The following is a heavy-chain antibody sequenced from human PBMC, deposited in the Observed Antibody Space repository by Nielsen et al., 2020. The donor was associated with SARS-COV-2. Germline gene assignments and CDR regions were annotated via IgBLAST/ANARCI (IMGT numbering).Heavy chain of an antibody. CDR2: IYYSEST. CDR1: GGSISSGGYY. J-gene: IGHJ6*02. V-gene: IGHV4-31*03. D-gene: IGHD3-10*01. CDR3: ARDRVSGGYYNYYYGMDV. Sequence: SETLSLTCTVSGGSISSGGYYWSWIRQHPGKGLEWIGYIYYSESTYYNPSLKSRVTISVDTSKNQFSLKLSSVTAADTAVYYCARDRVSGGYYNYYYGMDVWGQGTTVTVSS.